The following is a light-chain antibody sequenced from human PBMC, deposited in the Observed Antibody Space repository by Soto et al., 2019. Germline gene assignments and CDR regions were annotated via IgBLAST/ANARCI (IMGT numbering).Light chain of an antibody. J-gene: IGKJ1*01. CDR1: QSVNNN. CDR2: GVS. V-gene: IGKV3-15*01. CDR3: QQYNNWRT. Sequence: EIVLTQSPGTLSLSPGERATLSFRASQSVNNNLAWYQQKPGQAPRLLIHGVSTRATGIPARFSGSGSGTEFTLTISSLQSEDFAVYYCQQYNNWRTFGQGTKVDIK.